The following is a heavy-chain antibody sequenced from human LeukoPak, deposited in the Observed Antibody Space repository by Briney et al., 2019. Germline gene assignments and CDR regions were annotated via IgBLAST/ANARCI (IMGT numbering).Heavy chain of an antibody. V-gene: IGHV3-23*01. J-gene: IGHJ4*02. CDR2: ISGSGGST. Sequence: GGSLRLSCAASGFTFSSYAMTWVRQAPGKGLEWVPVISGSGGSTYYADSVKGRFTISRDNSKNTLYLQMNSLRAEDTAVYYCAKDRDYYDSSGTFDYWGQGTLVTVSS. D-gene: IGHD3-22*01. CDR1: GFTFSSYA. CDR3: AKDRDYYDSSGTFDY.